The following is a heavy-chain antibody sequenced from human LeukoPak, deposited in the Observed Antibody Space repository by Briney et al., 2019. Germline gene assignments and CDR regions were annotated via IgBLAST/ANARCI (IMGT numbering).Heavy chain of an antibody. CDR2: IKHDGSEK. D-gene: IGHD3-3*01. Sequence: GGSLRLSCAASGFIFTNYFMSWVRQAPGKGLEWVASIKHDGSEKYYVDSVRGRFTISRDNTMNSPYLQMSSLRAEDTAVYYCATDRGWRTSGYYLYYFEYWGQGTLVTFSS. V-gene: IGHV3-7*01. J-gene: IGHJ4*02. CDR3: ATDRGWRTSGYYLYYFEY. CDR1: GFIFTNYF.